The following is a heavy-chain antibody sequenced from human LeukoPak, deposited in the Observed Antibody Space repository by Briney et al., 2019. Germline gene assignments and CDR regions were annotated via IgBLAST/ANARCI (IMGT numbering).Heavy chain of an antibody. D-gene: IGHD2-8*02. Sequence: GGSLRLSCVASGFTFSSYWMHWVRQAPGKGLVWVSRINGDGRSITYADSVKGRFTISRDNAKNTLYLQMNSLRAEDTGLYYCARDRPYCTGGYCYFDSWGQGTLATVSS. V-gene: IGHV3-74*01. CDR3: ARDRPYCTGGYCYFDS. J-gene: IGHJ4*02. CDR2: INGDGRSI. CDR1: GFTFSSYW.